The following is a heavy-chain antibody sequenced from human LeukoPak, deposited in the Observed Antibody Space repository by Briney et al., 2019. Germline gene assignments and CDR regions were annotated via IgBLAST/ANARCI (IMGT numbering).Heavy chain of an antibody. V-gene: IGHV3-21*01. CDR2: ISSSSSYI. D-gene: IGHD4-17*01. CDR3: ASGSNGDYDY. CDR1: GFTFSSCS. J-gene: IGHJ4*02. Sequence: PGGSLRLSCAASGFTFSSCSMNWVRQAPGKGLEWVSSISSSSSYIYYADSVKGRFTISRDNAKNSLCLQMNSLRAEDTAVYYCASGSNGDYDYWGQGTLVTVSS.